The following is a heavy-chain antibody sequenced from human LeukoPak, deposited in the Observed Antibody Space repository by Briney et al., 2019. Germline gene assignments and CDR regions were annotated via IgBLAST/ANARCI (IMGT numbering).Heavy chain of an antibody. J-gene: IGHJ4*02. V-gene: IGHV3-23*01. CDR2: ISGSGGST. Sequence: GGSLRLSCAASGFTFSSYAMSWVRQAPGKGLEWVSAISGSGGSTYYADSVKGRFTISRDNSKNTLYLQMNILRAEDTAVYYCARGPVSACSGGSCYPDYFDYWGQGTLVTVSS. CDR1: GFTFSSYA. CDR3: ARGPVSACSGGSCYPDYFDY. D-gene: IGHD2-15*01.